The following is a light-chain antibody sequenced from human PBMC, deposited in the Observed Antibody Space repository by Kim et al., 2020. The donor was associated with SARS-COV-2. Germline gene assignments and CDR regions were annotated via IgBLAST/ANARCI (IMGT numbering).Light chain of an antibody. V-gene: IGLV3-19*01. CDR3: NSREKGVNPLYV. J-gene: IGLJ1*01. Sequence: RQRVRSTCQGDSQRRYYATGYQQKPEQAPIQVIYGVNNRPSGIPDRFSGSSSGNTASLSITGAQAEDEADYYGNSREKGVNPLYVFGTGTRSPS. CDR1: SQRRYY. CDR2: GVN.